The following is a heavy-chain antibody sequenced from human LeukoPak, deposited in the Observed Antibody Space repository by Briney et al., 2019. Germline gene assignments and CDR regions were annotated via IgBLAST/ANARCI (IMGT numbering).Heavy chain of an antibody. CDR2: IYHSGST. J-gene: IGHJ4*02. V-gene: IGHV4-30-2*01. CDR1: GGSISSGGCY. D-gene: IGHD1-26*01. CDR3: ARGTPEVGIIDY. Sequence: SESLSLTCTVSGGSISSGGCYWGWIRQPPGKGLEWIVYIYHSGSTYYNPSLKSRVTISVDRSKNQFCLKLSSVTAADTAVYYCARGTPEVGIIDYWGQGTLVTVSS.